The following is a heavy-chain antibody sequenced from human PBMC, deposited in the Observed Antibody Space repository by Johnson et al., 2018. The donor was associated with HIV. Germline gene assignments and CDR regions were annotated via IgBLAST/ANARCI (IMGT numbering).Heavy chain of an antibody. CDR1: GFTFSSYA. J-gene: IGHJ3*02. CDR2: ISGGGGRT. D-gene: IGHD1-26*01. Sequence: VQLVESGGGLVHPGGSLRLSCGASGFTFSSYAMTWVRQAPGKGLEWVSSISGGGGRTYYADSVKGRFTISRDNSKNTLYLQMNSLRAEDTAVYYCARDWDAYGAFDIWGQGTMVTVSS. CDR3: ARDWDAYGAFDI. V-gene: IGHV3-23*04.